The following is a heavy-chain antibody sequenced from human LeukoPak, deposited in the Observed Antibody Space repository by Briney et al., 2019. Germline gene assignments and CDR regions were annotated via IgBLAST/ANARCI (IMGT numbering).Heavy chain of an antibody. CDR3: ARARSGGWYGVSDY. J-gene: IGHJ4*02. CDR1: GFTFSSYG. CDR2: IWYDGSNK. D-gene: IGHD6-19*01. V-gene: IGHV3-33*01. Sequence: GGSLRLSCAASGFTFSSYGMHWVRQAPGKGLEWVAVIWYDGSNKYYADSVKGRFTISRDNSKNTLYLQMNSLRAEDTAVYYCARARSGGWYGVSDYWGQGTLVTVSS.